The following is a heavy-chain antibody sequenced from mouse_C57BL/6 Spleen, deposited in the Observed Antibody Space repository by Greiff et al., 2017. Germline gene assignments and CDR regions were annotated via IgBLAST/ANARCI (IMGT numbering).Heavy chain of an antibody. J-gene: IGHJ2*01. D-gene: IGHD2-4*01. CDR3: ERDYDYGGGYYFDY. Sequence: EVKLVESGGGLVKPGGSLKLSCAASGFTFSDYGMHWVRQAPEKGLEWVAYISSGSSTIYYADTVKGRFTISRDNAKNTLFLQMTSLRSEDTAMFYGERDYDYGGGYYFDYWGQGTTLTVSS. V-gene: IGHV5-17*01. CDR1: GFTFSDYG. CDR2: ISSGSSTI.